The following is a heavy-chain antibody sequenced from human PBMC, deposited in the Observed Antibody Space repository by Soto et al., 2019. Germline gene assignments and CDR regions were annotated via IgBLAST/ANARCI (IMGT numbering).Heavy chain of an antibody. CDR1: GFSFTRYL. Sequence: QVQLVQSGAEVKKPGASVKISCKASGFSFTRYLIHWVRQAPGLGLEWMGFISPSVGRTTSAQQVPGRLXXTSDTSTSTVYMELNSLQSEDTAVYYCGRDHPPTHSYPFDYWGQGSLVTVSS. CDR2: ISPSVGRT. V-gene: IGHV1-46*03. J-gene: IGHJ4*02. CDR3: GRDHPPTHSYPFDY. D-gene: IGHD5-18*01.